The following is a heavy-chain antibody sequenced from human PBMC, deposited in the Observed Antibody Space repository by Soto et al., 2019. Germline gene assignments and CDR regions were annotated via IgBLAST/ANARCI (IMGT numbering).Heavy chain of an antibody. D-gene: IGHD6-13*01. Sequence: GSLRLSCAGSGFTFSRYWMTWVRQGPGKGLEWVANINPDGSEKFFADSVKGRFTISRDNAKNSLYLQMNSLRAEDTAVYFCARAYSSSPLFEDYFDYWGQGALVTVSS. CDR3: ARAYSSSPLFEDYFDY. CDR2: INPDGSEK. CDR1: GFTFSRYW. J-gene: IGHJ4*02. V-gene: IGHV3-7*04.